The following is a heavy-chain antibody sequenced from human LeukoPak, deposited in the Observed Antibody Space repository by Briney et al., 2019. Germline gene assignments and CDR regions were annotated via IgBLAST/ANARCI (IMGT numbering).Heavy chain of an antibody. CDR3: ASSITMIARLPFDY. J-gene: IGHJ4*02. D-gene: IGHD3-22*01. Sequence: SETLSLTCTVSGGSIGSGNYYWAWVRQPPGKGLEWIGSIYYSGSTYYSSSLKSRVTISKDTSKNQFSLKLSSVTAADTAVYYCASSITMIARLPFDYWGQGTLVTVSS. CDR1: GGSIGSGNYY. CDR2: IYYSGST. V-gene: IGHV4-39*01.